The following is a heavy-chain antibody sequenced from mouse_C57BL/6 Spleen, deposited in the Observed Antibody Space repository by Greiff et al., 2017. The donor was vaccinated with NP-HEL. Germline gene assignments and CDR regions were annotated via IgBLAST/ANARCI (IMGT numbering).Heavy chain of an antibody. D-gene: IGHD3-1*01. V-gene: IGHV1-82*01. CDR2: IYPGDGDT. CDR1: GYAFSSSW. J-gene: IGHJ2*01. Sequence: QVQLQQSGPELVKPGASVKISCKASGYAFSSSWMNWVKQRPGKGLEWIGRIYPGDGDTNYNGKFKGKATLTADKSSSTAYMQLSSLTSEDSAVYFCATSRGVDYWGKGTTLTVSS. CDR3: ATSRGVDY.